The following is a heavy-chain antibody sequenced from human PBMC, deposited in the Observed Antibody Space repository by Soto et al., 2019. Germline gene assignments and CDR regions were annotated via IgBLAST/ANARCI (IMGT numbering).Heavy chain of an antibody. D-gene: IGHD1-26*01. CDR1: TYTFTSYY. J-gene: IGHJ5*02. Sequence: SVKVCFKAPTYTFTSYYINWVRQAPGQGLEWMGVIKPHGGSTAYAQKFKGRVTLTRDTSASTVYMEVSSLTSEDTAMYYCARSSGGNFGIIIEGTNWFAPWGQGTLVTVSS. CDR2: IKPHGGST. CDR3: ARSSGGNFGIIIEGTNWFAP. V-gene: IGHV1-46*01.